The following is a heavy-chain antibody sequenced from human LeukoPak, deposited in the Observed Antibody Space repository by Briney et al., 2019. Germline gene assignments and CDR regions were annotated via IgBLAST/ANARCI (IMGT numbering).Heavy chain of an antibody. CDR2: INHSGST. CDR1: GGSFSGYY. CDR3: ARAYGSGSGLDP. D-gene: IGHD3-10*01. J-gene: IGHJ5*02. Sequence: ASETLSLTCAVYGGSFSGYYWTWIRQPPGKGLEWIGEINHSGSTNYNPSLKSRVTISVDTSRNQFSLMLSSVAAADTAVYYCARAYGSGSGLDPWGQGTLVTVSS. V-gene: IGHV4-34*01.